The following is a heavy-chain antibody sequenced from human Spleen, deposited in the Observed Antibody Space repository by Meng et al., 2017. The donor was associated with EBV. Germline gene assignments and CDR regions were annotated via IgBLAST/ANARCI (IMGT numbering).Heavy chain of an antibody. CDR1: GGTLSSNG. D-gene: IGHD6-6*01. Sequence: QVQLVQSGAEVKKPGSSVKVSCKASGGTLSSNGISWVRQAPGQGLEWMGGIIPIFGTANYAQKFQGRITITADKSTSTGYMELSSLRSDDTAMYYCAREVGSSRDYWGQGTLVTVSS. J-gene: IGHJ4*02. CDR2: IIPIFGTA. CDR3: AREVGSSRDY. V-gene: IGHV1-69*06.